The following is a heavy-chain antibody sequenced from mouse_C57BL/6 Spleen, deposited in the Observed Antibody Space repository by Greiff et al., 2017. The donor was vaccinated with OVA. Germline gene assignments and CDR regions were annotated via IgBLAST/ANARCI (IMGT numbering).Heavy chain of an antibody. V-gene: IGHV3-6*01. CDR1: GYSITSGYY. D-gene: IGHD2-1*01. J-gene: IGHJ3*01. CDR2: ISYDGSN. CDR3: AREVYGNTWFAY. Sequence: EVQLQQSGPGLVKPSQSLSLTCSVTGYSITSGYYWNWIRQFPGNKLEWMGYISYDGSNNYNPSLKNRISITRDTSKNQFFLKLNSVTTEDTATYYCAREVYGNTWFAYWGQGTLVTVSA.